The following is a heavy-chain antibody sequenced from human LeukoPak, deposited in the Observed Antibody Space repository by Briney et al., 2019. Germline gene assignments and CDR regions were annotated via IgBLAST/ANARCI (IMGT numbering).Heavy chain of an antibody. J-gene: IGHJ1*01. CDR3: ARVSLSDASGRYYSH. V-gene: IGHV1-3*04. CDR2: INTGNGNT. D-gene: IGHD3-10*01. Sequence: GASVKVSCKTSGYTFANYGKHWVRQAPRQSLEWMGWINTGNGNTKSSQKFQDRVTLTRDTSASTAYMELNRLSSEDTAVYHCARVSLSDASGRYYSHWGQGTLVTVS. CDR1: GYTFANYG.